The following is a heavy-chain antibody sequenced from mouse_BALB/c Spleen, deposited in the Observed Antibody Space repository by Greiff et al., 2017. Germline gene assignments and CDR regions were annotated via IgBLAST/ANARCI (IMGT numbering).Heavy chain of an antibody. V-gene: IGHV5-17*02. Sequence: EVKLMESGGGLVQPGGSRKLSCAASGFTFSSFGMHWVRQAPEKGLEWVAYISSGSSTIYYADTVKGRFTISRDNPKNTLFLQMTSLRSEDTAMYYCARRGGSTYYFDYWGQGTTLTVSS. CDR1: GFTFSSFG. J-gene: IGHJ2*01. CDR2: ISSGSSTI. D-gene: IGHD1-1*01. CDR3: ARRGGSTYYFDY.